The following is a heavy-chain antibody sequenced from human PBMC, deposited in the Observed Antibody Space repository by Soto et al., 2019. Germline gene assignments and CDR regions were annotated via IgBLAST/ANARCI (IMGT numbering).Heavy chain of an antibody. CDR1: GFAVTSSY. J-gene: IGHJ4*02. CDR2: IYSGGGT. CDR3: ARGFGDAYYLFH. V-gene: IGHV3-66*01. Sequence: HPGGSLRLSCEASGFAVTSSYMSWVRQAPGKGLEWVSIIYSGGGTYYANSVKGRFTISRDNSKNTLYLQMNSLRAEDTAVYYCARGFGDAYYLFHWGQGTLVTVSS. D-gene: IGHD3-16*01.